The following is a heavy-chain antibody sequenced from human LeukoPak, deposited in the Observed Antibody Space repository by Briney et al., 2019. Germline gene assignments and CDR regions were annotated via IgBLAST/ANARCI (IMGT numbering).Heavy chain of an antibody. CDR2: TSSSDPGT. CDR3: ARAPVTSCRGAFCYPFDY. CDR1: GFPLSSYA. J-gene: IGHJ4*02. V-gene: IGHV3-23*01. D-gene: IGHD2-15*01. Sequence: GGSLRLSCAASGFPLSSYAMSWVRQGPGKGLEWVAATSSSDPGTYHADSARGRFTISRDNSKNTLYLQMNRLRVEDAAVYYCARAPVTSCRGAFCYPFDYWGQGTLVTVSS.